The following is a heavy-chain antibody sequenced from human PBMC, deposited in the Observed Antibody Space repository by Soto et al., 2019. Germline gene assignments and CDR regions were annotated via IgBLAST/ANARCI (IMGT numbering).Heavy chain of an antibody. V-gene: IGHV3-74*01. CDR3: VRVTSTGGLDY. CDR1: GFIFSSYW. CDR2: INSDGSNT. D-gene: IGHD3-10*01. J-gene: IGHJ4*02. Sequence: EVQLVESGGGLVQPGGSLRLSCAASGFIFSSYWMHWVRQAPGKGLVWVSRINSDGSNTIYADSVKGRFTISRDNAKNTLYLQMNSLRAEDTAVYYSVRVTSTGGLDYWGQGTLVTVSS.